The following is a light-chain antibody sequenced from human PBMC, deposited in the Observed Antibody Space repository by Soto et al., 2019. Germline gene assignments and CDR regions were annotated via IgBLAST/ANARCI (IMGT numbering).Light chain of an antibody. V-gene: IGLV2-14*01. Sequence: QSALTQPASVSGSPGQSITIPCTGTSSDVGGYNSVSWYQQHPGKAPKLVIYDVGNRPSGVSDRFSGSKSGNTASLTISGLQAEDEAEYYCSSYTSSSTYVFGAGTKVTVL. J-gene: IGLJ1*01. CDR3: SSYTSSSTYV. CDR1: SSDVGGYNS. CDR2: DVG.